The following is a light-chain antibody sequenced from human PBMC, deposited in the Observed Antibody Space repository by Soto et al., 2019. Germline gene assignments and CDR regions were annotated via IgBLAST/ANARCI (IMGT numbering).Light chain of an antibody. CDR2: GAS. J-gene: IGKJ2*01. V-gene: IGKV3-20*01. CDR1: PSVSSSY. Sequence: EIVFKQSPWTPALFPGEKANPPLRASPSVSSSYLAWYQQKPGQAPRLLIYGASSRATGIPDRFSGSGSGTDFTLTISRLEPEDFAVYFCQQYGNSPPNTFGQGTKVDIK. CDR3: QQYGNSPPNT.